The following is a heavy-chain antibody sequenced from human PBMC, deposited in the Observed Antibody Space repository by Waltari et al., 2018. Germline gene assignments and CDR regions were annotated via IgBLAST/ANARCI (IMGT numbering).Heavy chain of an antibody. D-gene: IGHD6-6*01. CDR2: IYPGDSDT. J-gene: IGHJ5*02. V-gene: IGHV5-51*01. CDR3: ARLVASRWFDP. CDR1: GYNFDTQW. Sequence: EVQLIQSGGEGRKTGDSLKLSCQGFGYNFDTQWIAWVREKPGEGLEWMGSIYPGDSDTQYSPSFEGHVTISADRSVNTAYLQWASLQASDSAIYYCARLVASRWFDPWGQGTLVTVSS.